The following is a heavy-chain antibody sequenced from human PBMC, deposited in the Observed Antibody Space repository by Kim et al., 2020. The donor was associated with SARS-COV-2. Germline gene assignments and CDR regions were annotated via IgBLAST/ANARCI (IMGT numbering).Heavy chain of an antibody. CDR1: GYSFTSYW. D-gene: IGHD3-10*01. CDR3: ATLHYYGSGAASGDY. Sequence: GESLKLSCKGSGYSFTSYWIGWVRQMPGKGLEWMGIIYPGDSDTRYSPSFQGQVTISADKSISTAYLQWSSLKASDTAMYYCATLHYYGSGAASGDYWGQGTLVTVSS. CDR2: IYPGDSDT. V-gene: IGHV5-51*01. J-gene: IGHJ4*02.